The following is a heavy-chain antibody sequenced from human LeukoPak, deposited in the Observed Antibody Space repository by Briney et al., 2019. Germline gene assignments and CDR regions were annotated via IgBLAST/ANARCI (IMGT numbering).Heavy chain of an antibody. Sequence: ASVKVSCKASGYTFTGYYMRWVRQAPGQGLEWMGWINPNSGGTNYAQKFQGRVTMTSDTSINTAYMELSRLRSDDTAVYYCARGTVIFSLDYWGQGTLVTVSS. D-gene: IGHD3-10*01. J-gene: IGHJ4*02. V-gene: IGHV1-2*02. CDR3: ARGTVIFSLDY. CDR2: INPNSGGT. CDR1: GYTFTGYY.